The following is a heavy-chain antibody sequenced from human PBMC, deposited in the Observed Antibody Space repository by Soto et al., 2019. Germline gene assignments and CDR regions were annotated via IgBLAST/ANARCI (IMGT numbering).Heavy chain of an antibody. CDR3: ARDLSWGSNWYYYMDV. CDR1: GFILSDCA. Sequence: GGPLRLSCATSGFILSDCAMNWVRQAPGKGLEWVSYISSSSSVIDYADSVKGRFTVSRDNARNSLYLQMNSLRAEDTAVYYCARDLSWGSNWYYYMDVWGKGTTVTVSS. D-gene: IGHD7-27*01. V-gene: IGHV3-48*01. CDR2: ISSSSSVI. J-gene: IGHJ6*03.